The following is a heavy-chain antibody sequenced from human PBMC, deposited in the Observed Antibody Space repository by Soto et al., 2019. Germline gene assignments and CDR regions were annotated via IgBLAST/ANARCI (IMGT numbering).Heavy chain of an antibody. CDR2: LNARGDTT. V-gene: IGHV3-23*01. D-gene: IGHD3-3*01. J-gene: IGHJ5*02. Sequence: EVQLLESGGGLAQPGGSLRLSCAASGFTLRNYGMRWVRQAPGKGLEWVSSLNARGDTTDYADFVKGRFTISRDTSENTVYLQMNRLRAEDTAVYYCATCLWSGYVPVAPWGQGTLVTVSS. CDR3: ATCLWSGYVPVAP. CDR1: GFTLRNYG.